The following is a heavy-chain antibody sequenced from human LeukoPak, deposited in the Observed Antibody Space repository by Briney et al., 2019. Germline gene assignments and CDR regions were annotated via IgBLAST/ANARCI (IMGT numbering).Heavy chain of an antibody. CDR1: GYTFTGYY. CDR2: INPNSGGT. CDR3: ARKYTTVTPSDY. D-gene: IGHD4-17*01. Sequence: ASVKVSCKASGYTFTGYYMHWVRQAPGQGLEWMGWINPNSGGTNYAQKFQGRVTMTRDTSISTAYMELSRLRSDDTAVYYCARKYTTVTPSDYWGQGTLVTVSS. J-gene: IGHJ4*02. V-gene: IGHV1-2*02.